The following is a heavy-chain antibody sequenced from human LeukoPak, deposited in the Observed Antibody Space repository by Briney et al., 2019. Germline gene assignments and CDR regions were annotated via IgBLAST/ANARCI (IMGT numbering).Heavy chain of an antibody. D-gene: IGHD5-12*01. Sequence: GGSLRLSCAASGFTFSDYYMSWIRQAPGKGLEWVSVIYSGGSTYYADSVKGRFTISRDNSKNTLYLQMNSLRAEDTAVYYCARRRGYSGYDDYWGQGTLVTVSS. CDR2: IYSGGST. J-gene: IGHJ4*02. CDR1: GFTFSDYY. V-gene: IGHV3-53*01. CDR3: ARRRGYSGYDDY.